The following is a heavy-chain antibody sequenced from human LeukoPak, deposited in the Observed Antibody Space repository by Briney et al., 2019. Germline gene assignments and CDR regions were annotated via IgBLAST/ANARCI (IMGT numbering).Heavy chain of an antibody. D-gene: IGHD3-16*01. CDR3: AKGGSLDI. J-gene: IGHJ3*02. CDR1: GFTVITND. V-gene: IGHV3-23*01. CDR2: ISGSGVST. Sequence: PGGSLRLSCAASGFTVITNDMTWVRQAPGKGLEWVSAISGSGVSTFHADSVKGRFSISRDNSKNTLYLEMNSLRGEDTALYFCAKGGSLDIWGQGTMVTVSS.